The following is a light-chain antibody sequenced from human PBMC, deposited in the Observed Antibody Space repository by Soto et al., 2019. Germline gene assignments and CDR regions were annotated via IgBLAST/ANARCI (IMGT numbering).Light chain of an antibody. CDR1: QSVSSSY. CDR2: GAS. V-gene: IGKV3-20*01. CDR3: QQYNNWPRT. Sequence: IVLPQSPGTLSLSPGERATLSCRASQSVSSSYLAWYQQKPGQAPRLLIYGASTRATGIPDRFSGSGSGTDFTLTISRLETEDFAVYYCQQYNNWPRTFGQGTKV. J-gene: IGKJ1*01.